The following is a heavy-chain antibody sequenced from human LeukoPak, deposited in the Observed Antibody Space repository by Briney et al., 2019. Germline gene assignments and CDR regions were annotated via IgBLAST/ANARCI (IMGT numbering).Heavy chain of an antibody. Sequence: ASVKVSCKASGYTFTSYYMHWVRQAPGQGLEWMGIINPSGGSTSYAQKFQGRVTMTRDMSTSTVYMELSSLRSEDTAVYYCARANTAMVGTDCWGQGTLVTVSS. CDR1: GYTFTSYY. D-gene: IGHD5-18*01. CDR3: ARANTAMVGTDC. J-gene: IGHJ4*02. CDR2: INPSGGST. V-gene: IGHV1-46*01.